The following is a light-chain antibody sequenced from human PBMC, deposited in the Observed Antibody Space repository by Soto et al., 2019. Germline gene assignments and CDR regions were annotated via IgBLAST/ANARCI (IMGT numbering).Light chain of an antibody. CDR2: LEGSGSY. Sequence: QPVLTQSYSASASLGSSVKLTCTLSSGHSSYIIAWHQQQPGKAPRYLMKLEGSGSYNKGSGGPDRFSGSSSGADRYLTISNLQFEDEADYYCESWDSNTHTVFGGGTKLTVL. J-gene: IGLJ3*02. CDR1: SGHSSYI. CDR3: ESWDSNTHTV. V-gene: IGLV4-60*02.